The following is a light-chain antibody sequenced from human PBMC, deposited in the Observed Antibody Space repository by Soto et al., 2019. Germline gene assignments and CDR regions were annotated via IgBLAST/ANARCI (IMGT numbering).Light chain of an antibody. J-gene: IGKJ4*01. CDR2: GAY. V-gene: IGKV3-20*01. CDR1: QSVSSNY. Sequence: EIVLSQTPGTLSLSPGERVTLSCRASQSVSSNYLAWYQQSHGQAPRLLIYGAYSSATGIPDRFIGNGSGTDFTLTIRRPEAEDFAMYYCHQYGSSPLTFGGGTNVEIK. CDR3: HQYGSSPLT.